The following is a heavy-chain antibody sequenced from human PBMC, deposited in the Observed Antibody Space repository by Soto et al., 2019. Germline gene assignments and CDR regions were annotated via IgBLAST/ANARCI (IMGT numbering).Heavy chain of an antibody. J-gene: IGHJ1*01. V-gene: IGHV4-61*01. CDR2: IYYSGTT. Sequence: SETLSLTCAGSGDYVSNDNYYWSWIRQPPGKGLEWIGYIYYSGTTNYNSYLKSRLSLSVDMSKNQFSLKLASVTAADTAVYYCARDGRDCADGACYFHHWGQGTLVTVSS. D-gene: IGHD2-8*01. CDR3: ARDGRDCADGACYFHH. CDR1: GDYVSNDNYY.